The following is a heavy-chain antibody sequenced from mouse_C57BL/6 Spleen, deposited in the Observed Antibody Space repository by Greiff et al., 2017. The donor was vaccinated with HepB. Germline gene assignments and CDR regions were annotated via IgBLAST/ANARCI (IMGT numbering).Heavy chain of an antibody. Sequence: EVMLVESGGGLVKPGGSLKLSCAASGFTFSSYAMSWVRQTPEKRLEWVATISDGGSYTYYPDNVKGRFTISRDNAKNNLYLQMSHLKSEDTAMYYCARSIPVFAYWGQGTLVTVSA. CDR3: ARSIPVFAY. J-gene: IGHJ3*01. CDR1: GFTFSSYA. CDR2: ISDGGSYT. V-gene: IGHV5-4*03.